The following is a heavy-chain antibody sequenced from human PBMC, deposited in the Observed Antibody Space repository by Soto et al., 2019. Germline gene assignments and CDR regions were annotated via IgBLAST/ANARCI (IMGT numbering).Heavy chain of an antibody. CDR3: ARPGGLDRDFNY. CDR2: IIPLFDTP. CDR1: GGTFSSDS. Sequence: QVQLVQSGAEVKKPGSSVKVSCKASGGTFSSDSFSWVRQAPGQGLEWMGGIIPLFDTPIYAQKFQDRVTITADESTSTAYMHLSSLRSGDTAVYYCARPGGLDRDFNYWGQGSLVTVSS. J-gene: IGHJ4*02. D-gene: IGHD2-15*01. V-gene: IGHV1-69*12.